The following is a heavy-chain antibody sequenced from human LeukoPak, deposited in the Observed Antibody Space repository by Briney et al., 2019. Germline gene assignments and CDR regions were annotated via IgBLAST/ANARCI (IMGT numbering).Heavy chain of an antibody. J-gene: IGHJ3*02. V-gene: IGHV3-33*01. CDR1: GFTFSSYG. CDR2: IWYDGSNK. CDR3: ARATDDAFDI. Sequence: GRSLRLSCAGSGFTFSSYGMHWVRQAPGKGLEWVAVIWYDGSNKYYADSVKGRFTISRDNSKNTLYLQMNSLRAEDTAVYYCARATDDAFDIWGQGTMVTVSS.